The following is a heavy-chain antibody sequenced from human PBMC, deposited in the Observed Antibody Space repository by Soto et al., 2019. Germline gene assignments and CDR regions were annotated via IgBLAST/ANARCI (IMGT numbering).Heavy chain of an antibody. CDR3: ARDRLDPYSSSWPDSQFDY. CDR1: GFTFSSYW. CDR2: IKQDGSEK. D-gene: IGHD6-13*01. V-gene: IGHV3-7*04. Sequence: PGGSLRLSCATSGFTFSSYWMSWVRQAPGKGLEWVANIKQDGSEKYYVESVKGRLTISRDNAKNSLFLQINILRAEDTALYYCARDRLDPYSSSWPDSQFDYWGQGTLVTISS. J-gene: IGHJ4*02.